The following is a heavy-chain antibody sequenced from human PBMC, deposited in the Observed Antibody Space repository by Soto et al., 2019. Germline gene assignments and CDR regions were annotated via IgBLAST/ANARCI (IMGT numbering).Heavy chain of an antibody. Sequence: PGGSLRLSCAASGFTFSSYGMHWVRQAPGKGLEWVAVISYDGSNKYYADSVKGRFTISRDNSKNTLHLQMNSLRAEDTAVYYCARGSSNWAYYFDFWGQGTLVTVSS. CDR2: ISYDGSNK. V-gene: IGHV3-30*03. J-gene: IGHJ4*02. CDR1: GFTFSSYG. D-gene: IGHD6-13*01. CDR3: ARGSSNWAYYFDF.